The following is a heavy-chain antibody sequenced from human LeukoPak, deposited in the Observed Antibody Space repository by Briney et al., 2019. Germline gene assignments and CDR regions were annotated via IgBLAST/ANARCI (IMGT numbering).Heavy chain of an antibody. CDR2: IYTSGST. Sequence: PSETLSLTCTVSGGSISSYYWSWIRQPAGKGLEWIGRIYTSGSTNYNSSLKSRITISVDASKNQFSLKLSSETAADTAVYYCARDSRGDILTGAHAFDIWGQGTMVTVSS. CDR1: GGSISSYY. J-gene: IGHJ3*02. D-gene: IGHD3-9*01. V-gene: IGHV4-4*07. CDR3: ARDSRGDILTGAHAFDI.